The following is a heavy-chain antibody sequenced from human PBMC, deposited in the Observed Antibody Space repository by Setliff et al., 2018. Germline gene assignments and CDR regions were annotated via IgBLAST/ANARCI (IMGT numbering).Heavy chain of an antibody. CDR1: GGSLSSSSYY. Sequence: TLSLTCTASGGSLSSSSYYWGWIRQPPGKGLEWIGSIYYSGSTYYNPSLKSRVTISVDTSKNQFSLKLSSVTAADTAVYYCASCLAARRGGWFDPWGQGTLVTVSS. CDR2: IYYSGST. V-gene: IGHV4-39*01. CDR3: ASCLAARRGGWFDP. J-gene: IGHJ5*02. D-gene: IGHD6-6*01.